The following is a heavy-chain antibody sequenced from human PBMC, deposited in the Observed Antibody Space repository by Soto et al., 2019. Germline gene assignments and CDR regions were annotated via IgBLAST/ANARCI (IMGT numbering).Heavy chain of an antibody. J-gene: IGHJ4*02. D-gene: IGHD3-3*01. CDR3: AADRGITFFGVFILGDY. V-gene: IGHV1-58*01. CDR2: IVVGSGNT. Sequence: SVKVSCKASGFTFTSSAVQWVRQARGQRLEWIGWIVVGSGNTNYAQKFQERDTITRDMSTSTAYMELSSLRSEDTALFYFAADRGITFFGVFILGDYWGKGPLVSVSS. CDR1: GFTFTSSA.